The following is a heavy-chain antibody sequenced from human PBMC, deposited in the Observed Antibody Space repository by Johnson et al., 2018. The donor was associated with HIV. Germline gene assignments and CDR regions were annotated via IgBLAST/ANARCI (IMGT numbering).Heavy chain of an antibody. CDR3: AREGGIVAAQGDAFDI. Sequence: MQLVESGGGLVKPGGSLRLSCAASGFTFSNAWMSWVRQAPGKGLEWVSVIYSGGSTYYADSVKGRFTISRDNTKNSLYLQMNSLRAEDTALYYCAREGGIVAAQGDAFDIWGQGTMVTVSS. J-gene: IGHJ3*02. D-gene: IGHD1-26*01. V-gene: IGHV3-66*01. CDR1: GFTFSNAW. CDR2: IYSGGST.